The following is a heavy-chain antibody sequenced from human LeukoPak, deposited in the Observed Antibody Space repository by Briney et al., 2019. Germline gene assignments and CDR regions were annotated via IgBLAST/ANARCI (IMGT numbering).Heavy chain of an antibody. CDR2: ISYDGSNK. V-gene: IGHV3-30*18. CDR1: GFTFSSYG. D-gene: IGHD3-10*01. J-gene: IGHJ4*02. Sequence: GGSLRLSCAASGFTFSSYGMHWVRQAPGKGLEWAAVISYDGSNKYYADSVKGRFTISRDNSKNTLYLQMNSLRAEDTAVYYCAKEDYYGSGSHIRYWGQGTLVTVSS. CDR3: AKEDYYGSGSHIRY.